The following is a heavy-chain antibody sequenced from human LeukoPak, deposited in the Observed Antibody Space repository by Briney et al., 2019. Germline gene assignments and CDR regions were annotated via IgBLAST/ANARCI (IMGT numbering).Heavy chain of an antibody. Sequence: ASVKVSCKASGYTFTDYYLHWVRQAPGQGLEWMGRINPNSGGTKYAQKFQGSVTMTRDTSISTAYVELNRLTSDDTAVYYCAKCGDFIAASYNWFDPWGPGTLVTVSS. V-gene: IGHV1-2*06. D-gene: IGHD6-13*01. CDR2: INPNSGGT. CDR1: GYTFTDYY. CDR3: AKCGDFIAASYNWFDP. J-gene: IGHJ5*02.